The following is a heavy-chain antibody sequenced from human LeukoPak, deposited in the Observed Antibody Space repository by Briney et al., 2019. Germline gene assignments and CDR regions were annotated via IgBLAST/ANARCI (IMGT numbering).Heavy chain of an antibody. Sequence: SETLSLTCTVSGGSISSYYWSWIRQPPGKGLEWVGYIYYSGSTNYNPSLKSRVTISVDTSKNLFSLKLSSVTAADTAVYYCAREGATGGTYNWFDPWGQGTLVTVSS. CDR3: AREGATGGTYNWFDP. V-gene: IGHV4-59*12. CDR2: IYYSGST. J-gene: IGHJ5*02. D-gene: IGHD1-26*01. CDR1: GGSISSYY.